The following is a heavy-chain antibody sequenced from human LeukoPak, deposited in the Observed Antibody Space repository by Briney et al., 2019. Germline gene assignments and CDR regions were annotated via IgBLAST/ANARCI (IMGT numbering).Heavy chain of an antibody. CDR1: GYTFTSYD. J-gene: IGHJ4*02. D-gene: IGHD2-15*01. V-gene: IGHV1-2*02. CDR3: ARDYRLGGGSCPTY. CDR2: INPNSGGT. Sequence: GASVKVSCKASGYTFTSYDINWVRQAPGQGLEWMGWINPNSGGTNYAQKFQGRVTMTRDTSISTAYMELSRLRSDDTAVYYCARDYRLGGGSCPTYWGQGTLVTVSS.